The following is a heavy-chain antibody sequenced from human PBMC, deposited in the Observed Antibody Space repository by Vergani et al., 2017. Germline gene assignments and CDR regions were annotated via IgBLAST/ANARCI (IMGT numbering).Heavy chain of an antibody. CDR1: GFSFGDYA. D-gene: IGHD5-18*01. CDR2: IRNKAYGGTT. V-gene: IGHV3-49*04. CDR3: SRGRGYSFGYSDY. J-gene: IGHJ4*02. Sequence: EVQLVESGGGLVPPGRSLRLSCAASGFSFGDYAMTWVRQAPGKGLEWVAFIRNKAYGGTTAYAASVKGRFTISRDDSKRLAYLQLGGLKTEDTAVYFWSRGRGYSFGYSDYWGQGNLGTVSS.